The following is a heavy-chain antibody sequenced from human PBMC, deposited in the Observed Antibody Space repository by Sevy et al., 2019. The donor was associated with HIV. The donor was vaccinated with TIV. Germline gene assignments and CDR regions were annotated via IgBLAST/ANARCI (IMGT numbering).Heavy chain of an antibody. CDR2: INGKGRST. V-gene: IGHV3-23*01. D-gene: IGHD2-2*01. CDR3: AKTINSGGGAVPAANYYYYGMDV. J-gene: IGHJ6*02. CDR1: EFIFSDYA. Sequence: GSLRLSCAASEFIFSDYAMNWVRQTPGKGLEWVSSINGKGRSTHYADSVEGRFTISRDNSKNTLYLQMNGLRAEDTAVYYCAKTINSGGGAVPAANYYYYGMDVWGQGTTVTVSS.